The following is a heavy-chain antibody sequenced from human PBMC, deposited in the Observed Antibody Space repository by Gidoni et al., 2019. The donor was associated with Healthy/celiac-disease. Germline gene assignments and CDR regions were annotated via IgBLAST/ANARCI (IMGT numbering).Heavy chain of an antibody. J-gene: IGHJ5*02. V-gene: IGHV4-30-2*01. D-gene: IGHD7-27*01. CDR1: GGSISSGGYS. CDR3: ASGGVNWGNWFDP. CDR2: IYHSGIT. Sequence: QLQLQESGSGLVKPSQTLSLTCAVSGGSISSGGYSWSWIRQPPGKGLEWIGYIYHSGITYYNPSLKSRVTISVDRSKNQFSLKLSSVTAADTAVYYCASGGVNWGNWFDPWGQGTLVTVSS.